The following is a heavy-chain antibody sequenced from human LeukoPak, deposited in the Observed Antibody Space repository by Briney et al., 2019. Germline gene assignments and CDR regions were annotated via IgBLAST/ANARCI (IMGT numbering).Heavy chain of an antibody. V-gene: IGHV1-3*01. Sequence: ASVKVSCKASGYTFTSYAMHWVRQAPGQRLEWMGWINAGNGNTKYSQKFQGRVTITRDTSASTAYMELSSLRSEDTAVYYCARGGRVEMATIGDYWGQGTLVTVSS. J-gene: IGHJ4*02. CDR1: GYTFTSYA. CDR3: ARGGRVEMATIGDY. D-gene: IGHD5-24*01. CDR2: INAGNGNT.